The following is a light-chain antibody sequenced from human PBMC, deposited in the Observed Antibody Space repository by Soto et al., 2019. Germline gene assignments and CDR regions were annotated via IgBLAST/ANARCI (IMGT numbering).Light chain of an antibody. CDR3: QQFTFSMWT. V-gene: IGKV3-20*01. CDR2: GAS. Sequence: EVVLTQSPGTLSLSPGETATLSCRTSQSVYNNYLAWYQQKPGQAPRLLIHGASSRATDVPDRFSASGSGTDFTLTIRRLETEDFAVYYCQQFTFSMWTFGQGTRVEV. CDR1: QSVYNNY. J-gene: IGKJ1*01.